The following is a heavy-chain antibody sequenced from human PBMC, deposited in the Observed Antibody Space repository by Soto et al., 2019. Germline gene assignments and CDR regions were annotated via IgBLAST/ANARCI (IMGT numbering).Heavy chain of an antibody. D-gene: IGHD1-26*01. V-gene: IGHV3-9*01. Sequence: LRLSCVASGFTFDDYAMHWVRQTPGKGLEWVSSIDWNGGSTAYADSVKGRFTISRDNARNSLYLQMNSLRPEDTALYYCVKGRGSYFVYFGLDVWGQGTTVNVSS. J-gene: IGHJ6*02. CDR1: GFTFDDYA. CDR2: IDWNGGST. CDR3: VKGRGSYFVYFGLDV.